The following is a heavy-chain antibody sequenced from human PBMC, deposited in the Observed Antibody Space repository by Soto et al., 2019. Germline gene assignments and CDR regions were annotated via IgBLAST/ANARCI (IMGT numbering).Heavy chain of an antibody. V-gene: IGHV1-69*02. CDR2: IIPILGIA. Sequence: QVQLVQSGAEVKKPGSSVKVSCKASGGTCSSYTISWVRQDPGQGLEWMGRIIPILGIANYAQKFQGRVTITADKSTSTAYMELSSLRSEDTAVYYCARGVVVVAAPGLDYWGQGTLVTVST. J-gene: IGHJ4*02. CDR1: GGTCSSYT. D-gene: IGHD2-15*01. CDR3: ARGVVVVAAPGLDY.